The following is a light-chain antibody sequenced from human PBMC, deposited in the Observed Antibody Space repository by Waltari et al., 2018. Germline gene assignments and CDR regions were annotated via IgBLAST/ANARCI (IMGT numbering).Light chain of an antibody. CDR1: QSLLYTSKNKNF. V-gene: IGKV4-1*01. J-gene: IGKJ4*01. CDR3: QQYYSSPLT. CDR2: WAS. Sequence: DIVMTQSPDSLAVSLGERAAINCKSSQSLLYTSKNKNFLAWFQKKPGQPPKLLFYWASTRESGVPDRFSASGSGTDFTLTISSLQTEDVAVYYCQQYYSSPLTFSGGTRVEIK.